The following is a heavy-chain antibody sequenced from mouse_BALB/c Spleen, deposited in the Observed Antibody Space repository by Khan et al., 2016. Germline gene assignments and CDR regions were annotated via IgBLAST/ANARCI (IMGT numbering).Heavy chain of an antibody. CDR3: ARSPYDYDVGFAY. V-gene: IGHV14-3*02. D-gene: IGHD2-4*01. CDR1: GFNIKDTY. Sequence: MQLEESGAELVKPGASVKLSCTASGFNIKDTYMHWVKQRPEQGLEWIGRIDPANGNTKYDPKFQGKATITADTSSNTAYLQLSSLTPEETAVYYCARSPYDYDVGFAYWGQGTLVTVSA. J-gene: IGHJ3*01. CDR2: IDPANGNT.